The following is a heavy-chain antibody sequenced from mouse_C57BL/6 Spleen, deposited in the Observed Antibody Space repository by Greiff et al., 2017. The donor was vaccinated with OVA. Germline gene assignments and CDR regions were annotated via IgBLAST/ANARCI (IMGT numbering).Heavy chain of an antibody. V-gene: IGHV3-6*01. CDR3: ATPRSSYWYFDV. J-gene: IGHJ1*03. CDR1: GYSITSGYY. Sequence: EVQLQQSGPGLVKPSQSLSLTCSVTGYSITSGYYWNWIRQFPGNKLEWMGYISYDGSNNYNPSLKNRISITRDTSKNQFFLKLNSVTTEDTATYDCATPRSSYWYFDVWGTGTTVTVSS. CDR2: ISYDGSN. D-gene: IGHD1-1*01.